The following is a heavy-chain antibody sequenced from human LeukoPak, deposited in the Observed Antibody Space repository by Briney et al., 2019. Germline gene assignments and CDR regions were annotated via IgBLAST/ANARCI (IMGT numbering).Heavy chain of an antibody. Sequence: SETLSLTCAVSGGSISSGGYSWSWIRQPPGKGMEFIAYIYYTGNTYFNPSLKSRVTISVDTSKNQFSLKLSSVTAADTAVYYCARGFRTGYSSGWVFDYWGQGTLVTVSS. CDR3: ARGFRTGYSSGWVFDY. CDR1: GGSISSGGYS. V-gene: IGHV4-30-4*07. D-gene: IGHD6-19*01. J-gene: IGHJ4*02. CDR2: IYYTGNT.